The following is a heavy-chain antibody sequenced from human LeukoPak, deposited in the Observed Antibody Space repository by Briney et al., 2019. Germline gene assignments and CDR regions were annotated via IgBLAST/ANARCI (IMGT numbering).Heavy chain of an antibody. J-gene: IGHJ3*02. D-gene: IGHD1-1*01. CDR3: ARLRYNWILPGPDAFDI. CDR2: IYYSGST. Sequence: SETLSLTCTVSGGSISNSYYWGWIRQPPGKGLEWIGIIYYSGSTDYTPSLKSRVTIFVDTSKNQFSLKLSSVTAADTAVYFCARLRYNWILPGPDAFDIWGQGTKVTVSS. V-gene: IGHV4-39*01. CDR1: GGSISNSYY.